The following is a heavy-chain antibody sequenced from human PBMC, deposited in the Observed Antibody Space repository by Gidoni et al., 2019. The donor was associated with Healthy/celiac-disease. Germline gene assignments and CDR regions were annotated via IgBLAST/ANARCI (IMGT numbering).Heavy chain of an antibody. CDR2: IIPILGIA. CDR1: GATFSSYA. V-gene: IGHV1-69*04. D-gene: IGHD6-19*01. CDR3: ASGIAVAGTSAFDI. J-gene: IGHJ3*02. Sequence: QVQLVQSGAEVKKPGSSVKVSCKASGATFSSYAISWVRQAPGQGLEWMGRIIPILGIANYAQKFQGRVTITADKSTSTAYMELSSLRSEDTAVYYCASGIAVAGTSAFDIWGQGTMVTVSS.